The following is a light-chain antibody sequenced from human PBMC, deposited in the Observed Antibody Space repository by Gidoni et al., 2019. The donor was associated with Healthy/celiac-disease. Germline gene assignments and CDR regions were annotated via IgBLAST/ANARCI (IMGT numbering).Light chain of an antibody. CDR2: DAS. V-gene: IGKV1-5*01. J-gene: IGKJ2*02. Sequence: IQITQSPSTLSASVGDRVTITCRASQSMSSRLAWYQQTPGRAPKPLIYDASSLESGVPSRFSGSGSGTEFTLTISSLQPDDFATYYCQQYNSYSPGTFGQXTKLEIK. CDR3: QQYNSYSPGT. CDR1: QSMSSR.